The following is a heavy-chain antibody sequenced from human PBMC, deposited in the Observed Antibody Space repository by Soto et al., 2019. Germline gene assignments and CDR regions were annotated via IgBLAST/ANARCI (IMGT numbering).Heavy chain of an antibody. CDR2: ISYDGTTK. Sequence: VGSLRLSCAASGFTFSSYGMQWVRQAPGKGLEWVAVISYDGTTKHYADSVKGRFTISRDNSKNTLFLQMNSLRVEDTAVYYCAKEKTVATSREYDYWGQGTQVKVSS. D-gene: IGHD3-10*01. CDR1: GFTFSSYG. J-gene: IGHJ4*02. V-gene: IGHV3-30*18. CDR3: AKEKTVATSREYDY.